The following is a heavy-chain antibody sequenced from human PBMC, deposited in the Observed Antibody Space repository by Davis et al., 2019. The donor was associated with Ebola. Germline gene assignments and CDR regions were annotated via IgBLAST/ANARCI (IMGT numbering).Heavy chain of an antibody. CDR3: AKDWIRITIFGVVSPLDY. CDR1: GFTFSSYG. D-gene: IGHD3-3*01. Sequence: PGGSLRLSCAASGFTFSSYGMHWVRQAPGKGLEWVAVISYDGSNKYYADSVKGRFTISRDNSKNTLYLQMNSLRAEDTAVYYCAKDWIRITIFGVVSPLDYWGQGTLVTVSS. V-gene: IGHV3-30*18. J-gene: IGHJ4*02. CDR2: ISYDGSNK.